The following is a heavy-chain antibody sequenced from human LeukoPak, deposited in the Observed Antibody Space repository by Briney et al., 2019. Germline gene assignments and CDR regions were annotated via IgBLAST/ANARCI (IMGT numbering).Heavy chain of an antibody. D-gene: IGHD5-18*01. CDR1: GFTFSRYV. J-gene: IGHJ3*02. CDR3: ARVDTVMGADAFDI. Sequence: GGSLRLSCGASGFTFSRYVVHWVRQVTGKGLQWVAGIGTAGDTYYAGSVKGRFTISRQNAKNSLYLQMNSLRDGDTAVYYCARVDTVMGADAFDIWGQGTKVTVSS. CDR2: IGTAGDT. V-gene: IGHV3-13*01.